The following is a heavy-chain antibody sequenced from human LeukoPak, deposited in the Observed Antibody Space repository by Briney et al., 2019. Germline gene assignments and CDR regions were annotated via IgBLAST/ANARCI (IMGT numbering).Heavy chain of an antibody. J-gene: IGHJ4*02. CDR3: AARTPSGNYPSHDY. D-gene: IGHD3-10*01. CDR1: GFTFSSYA. V-gene: IGHV3-23*01. Sequence: HSGGSLRLSCAASGFTFSSYAMSWVRQAPGKGLEWVSAISGSGGSTYYADSVKGRFTISRDNAKNSLYLQMNSLRAEDTAVYYCAARTPSGNYPSHDYWGQGTLVTVSS. CDR2: ISGSGGST.